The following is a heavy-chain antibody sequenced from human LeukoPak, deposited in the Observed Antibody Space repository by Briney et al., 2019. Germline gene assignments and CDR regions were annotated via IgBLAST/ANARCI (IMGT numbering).Heavy chain of an antibody. Sequence: ASVKVSCKASGYTFTGYYMHWVRQAPGQGLEWMGGINPKSGGTNYAQKFQGRVTMTRDTSISTAYMELSRLRSDDTDVYCCARASGSIWSVVYWGQGTLVTVSS. V-gene: IGHV1-2*02. J-gene: IGHJ4*02. CDR2: INPKSGGT. CDR3: ARASGSIWSVVY. D-gene: IGHD5-12*01. CDR1: GYTFTGYY.